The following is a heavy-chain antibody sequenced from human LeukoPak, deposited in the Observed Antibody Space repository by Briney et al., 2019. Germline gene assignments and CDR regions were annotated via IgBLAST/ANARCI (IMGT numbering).Heavy chain of an antibody. J-gene: IGHJ4*02. CDR3: ARGTYSYGYYFDY. Sequence: TSETLSLTCTVSGGSISSYYWSWIRQPPGKGLEWIGYIYYSGSTNYNPSLKSRVTISVDTSKNQFSLKLSSVTAADTAVYYCARGTYSYGYYFDYWGQGTLVTVSS. D-gene: IGHD5-18*01. V-gene: IGHV4-59*01. CDR2: IYYSGST. CDR1: GGSISSYY.